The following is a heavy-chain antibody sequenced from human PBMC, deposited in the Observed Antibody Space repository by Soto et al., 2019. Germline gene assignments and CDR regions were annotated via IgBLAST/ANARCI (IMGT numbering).Heavy chain of an antibody. V-gene: IGHV4-59*08. CDR1: GASISGYH. CDR2: TSYSGAT. Sequence: SETLSLTCTVSGASISGYHWSWIRQFPGKGLECPGYTSYSGATNYTPSLKSRVTISVDTSKNQFSLKLGSVTAADPAVYYCARHFCSGGSCRYYHGREVGGKGTT. D-gene: IGHD2-15*01. CDR3: ARHFCSGGSCRYYHGREV. J-gene: IGHJ6*04.